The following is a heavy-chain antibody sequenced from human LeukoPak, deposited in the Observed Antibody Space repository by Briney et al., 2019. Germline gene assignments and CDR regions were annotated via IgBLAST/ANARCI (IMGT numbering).Heavy chain of an antibody. CDR2: ISSSSSYI. J-gene: IGHJ4*01. V-gene: IGHV3-21*01. CDR3: ARYPSVAGPVGY. Sequence: PGGSLRLSCAASGFTFSSYSMNWVRQAPGKGLEWVSSISSSSSYIYYADSVKGRFTISRDNAKNSLYLQMNSLRAEDTAVYYCARYPSVAGPVGYWGQEPWSPSPQ. CDR1: GFTFSSYS. D-gene: IGHD6-19*01.